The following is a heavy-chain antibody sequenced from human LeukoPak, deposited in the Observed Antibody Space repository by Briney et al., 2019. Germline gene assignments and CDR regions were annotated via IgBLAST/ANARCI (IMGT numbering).Heavy chain of an antibody. CDR1: GYTLTELS. J-gene: IGHJ4*02. CDR2: FDPEDGET. D-gene: IGHD6-19*01. V-gene: IGHV1-24*01. Sequence: ASVKVSCKVSGYTLTELSMHWVRQAPGKGLEWMGGFDPEDGETIYAQKFQGRVTMTEDTSTDTAYMELSSLRSEDTAVYYSATGKKQWLDRKWDFWGQGTLVTVSS. CDR3: ATGKKQWLDRKWDF.